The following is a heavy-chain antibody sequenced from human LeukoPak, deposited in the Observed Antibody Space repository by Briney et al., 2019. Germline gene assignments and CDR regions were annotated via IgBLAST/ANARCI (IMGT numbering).Heavy chain of an antibody. V-gene: IGHV1-18*01. Sequence: ASVKVSCKASGYTFTSYGISWVRQAPGQGLEWMGWISAYNGNTNYAQKLQGRVTMTTDTSTSTAHMELRSLRSDDTAVYYCARVLGATSPYGMDVWGQGTTVTVS. CDR3: ARVLGATSPYGMDV. CDR2: ISAYNGNT. J-gene: IGHJ6*02. CDR1: GYTFTSYG. D-gene: IGHD1-26*01.